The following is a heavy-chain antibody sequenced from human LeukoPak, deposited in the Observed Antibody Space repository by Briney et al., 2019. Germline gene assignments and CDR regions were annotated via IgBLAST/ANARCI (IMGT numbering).Heavy chain of an antibody. V-gene: IGHV4-4*02. J-gene: IGHJ6*04. CDR2: IYHSGST. Sequence: PSETLSLTCAVSGGSISSSNWWSWVRQPPGKGLEWIGEIYHSGSTNYNPSLKSRVTIPVDKSKNQFSLKLSSVTAADTAVYYCAGTPRAAAIVYYYYGMDVWGKGTTVTVSS. D-gene: IGHD2-2*01. CDR1: GGSISSSNW. CDR3: AGTPRAAAIVYYYYGMDV.